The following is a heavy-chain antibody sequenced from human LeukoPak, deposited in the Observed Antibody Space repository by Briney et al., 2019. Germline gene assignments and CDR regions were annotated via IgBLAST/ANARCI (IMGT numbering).Heavy chain of an antibody. CDR2: IYHSGST. CDR3: ARGTAAMVTFYYYYYMDV. D-gene: IGHD5-18*01. Sequence: SETLSLTCAVSGGSISSSNWWSWVRPPPGKGLEWIGEIYHSGSTNYNPSLKSRVTISVDKSKNQFSLKLSSVTAADTAVYYCARGTAAMVTFYYYYYMDVWGKGTTVTVSS. J-gene: IGHJ6*03. V-gene: IGHV4-4*02. CDR1: GGSISSSNW.